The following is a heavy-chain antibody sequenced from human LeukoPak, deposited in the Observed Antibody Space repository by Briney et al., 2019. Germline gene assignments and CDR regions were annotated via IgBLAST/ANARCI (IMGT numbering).Heavy chain of an antibody. Sequence: SETLSLTCTVSGGSISSGDYSWSWIRQPPGKGLEWIGYIYYSGSTNYNPSLKSRVTISVDTSKNQFSLKLSSVTAADTAVYYCASGRGSRLMVDYWGQGTLVTVSS. V-gene: IGHV4-61*08. CDR3: ASGRGSRLMVDY. CDR2: IYYSGST. D-gene: IGHD2-8*01. J-gene: IGHJ4*02. CDR1: GGSISSGDYS.